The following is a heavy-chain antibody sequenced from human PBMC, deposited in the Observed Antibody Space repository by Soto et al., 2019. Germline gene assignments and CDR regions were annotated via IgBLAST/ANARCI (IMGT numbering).Heavy chain of an antibody. CDR1: GDSVSSNSAA. CDR3: ARFETTVYYYYYGMDV. D-gene: IGHD4-17*01. J-gene: IGHJ6*02. CDR2: TYYRSKWYN. Sequence: SQTLSLTCAISGDSVSSNSAAWNWIRQSPSRGLEWLGRTYYRSKWYNDYAVSVESRITINPDTSKNQFSLQLNSVTPEDTAVYYCARFETTVYYYYYGMDVWGQGTTVTAP. V-gene: IGHV6-1*01.